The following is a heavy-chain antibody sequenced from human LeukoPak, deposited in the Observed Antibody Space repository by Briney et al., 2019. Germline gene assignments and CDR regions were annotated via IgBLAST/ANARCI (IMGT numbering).Heavy chain of an antibody. V-gene: IGHV3-9*01. Sequence: PGRSLRLSCAASGFTFDHYDMHWVRQAPGKGLEWVSSINWNSDNIVYADSVKGRFTISRDTAKNSLYLQMDSLRPEDTALYYCAKGSSIKGGAFDVWGQGTMVGVSS. J-gene: IGHJ3*01. CDR2: INWNSDNI. CDR1: GFTFDHYD. CDR3: AKGSSIKGGAFDV.